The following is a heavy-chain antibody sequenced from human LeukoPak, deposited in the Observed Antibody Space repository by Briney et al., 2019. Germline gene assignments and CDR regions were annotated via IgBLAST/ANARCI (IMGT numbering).Heavy chain of an antibody. CDR3: ASYDFWSGYFDY. J-gene: IGHJ4*02. D-gene: IGHD3-3*01. Sequence: GGSLRLSCAASGFTFSSYAMHWVRQAPGKGLEWVANIKKDGSEKYYVDSVKGRFTIARDNAKNSLYLQMNSLRVEDTAVYYCASYDFWSGYFDYWGQGTLVTVSS. CDR1: GFTFSSYA. V-gene: IGHV3-7*01. CDR2: IKKDGSEK.